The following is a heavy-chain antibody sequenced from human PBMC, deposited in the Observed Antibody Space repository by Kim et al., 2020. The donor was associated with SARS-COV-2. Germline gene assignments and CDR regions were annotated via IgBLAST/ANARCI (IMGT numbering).Heavy chain of an antibody. Sequence: GGSLRLSCAASGFTFSSYAMSWVRQAPGKGLEWVSLISCSANNAQYAGSVKGRFTISRDNSKDTLYLQMNSLRADDAGVYYCAKDRGYCISTACYESADYWGQGTLVTVSS. D-gene: IGHD2-2*01. J-gene: IGHJ4*02. CDR3: AKDRGYCISTACYESADY. CDR2: ISCSANNA. V-gene: IGHV3-23*01. CDR1: GFTFSSYA.